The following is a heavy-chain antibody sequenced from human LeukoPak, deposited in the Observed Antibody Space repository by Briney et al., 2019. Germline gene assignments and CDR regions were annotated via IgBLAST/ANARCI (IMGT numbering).Heavy chain of an antibody. J-gene: IGHJ6*02. D-gene: IGHD6-13*01. V-gene: IGHV1-8*01. Sequence: ASVKVSCKASGYTFTSYDINWVRQATGQGLEWMGWMNPNSGNTGYAQKFRGRVTMTRNTSISTAYMELSSLRSEDTAVYYCARVLYSSSWYDYYYYGMDVWGQGTTVTVSS. CDR3: ARVLYSSSWYDYYYYGMDV. CDR2: MNPNSGNT. CDR1: GYTFTSYD.